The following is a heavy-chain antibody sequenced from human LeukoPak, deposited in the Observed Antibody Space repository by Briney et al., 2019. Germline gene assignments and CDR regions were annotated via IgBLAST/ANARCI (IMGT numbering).Heavy chain of an antibody. V-gene: IGHV4-39*01. CDR3: ARLRGAPADADY. Sequence: MTSETLSLTCTVSGGSISSSSYYWGWIRQPPGKGLEWIGSIYYSGSTYYNPSLKSRVTISVDTSKNQFSLKLSSVTAADTAVYYCARLRGAPADADYRGQRTLVTVSS. D-gene: IGHD2-2*01. CDR1: GGSISSSSYY. J-gene: IGHJ4*02. CDR2: IYYSGST.